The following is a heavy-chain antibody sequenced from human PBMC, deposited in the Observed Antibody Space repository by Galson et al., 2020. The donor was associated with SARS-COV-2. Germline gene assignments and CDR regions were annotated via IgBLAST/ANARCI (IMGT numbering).Heavy chain of an antibody. J-gene: IGHJ4*02. D-gene: IGHD2-2*01. Sequence: DPVKVSCKASGYTFTSYYMHWVRQAPGQGLEWMGIINPSGGSTSYAQKFQGRVTMTRDTSTSTVYMELSSLRSEDKAVYYCARYGRYCSSTSCPPYFDYWGQGTLVTVAS. V-gene: IGHV1-46*01. CDR3: ARYGRYCSSTSCPPYFDY. CDR1: GYTFTSYY. CDR2: INPSGGST.